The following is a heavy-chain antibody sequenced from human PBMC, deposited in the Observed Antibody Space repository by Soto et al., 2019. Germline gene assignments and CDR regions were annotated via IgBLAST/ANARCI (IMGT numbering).Heavy chain of an antibody. Sequence: WGSLRLSCSASGFTFSSYAMHWVRQAPGKGLEYVSAISSNGGSTYYADSVKGRFTISRDNSKNTVYLQMNSLRPEDTAVYYCAKPLGLLRRAMAQGSDYWGQGTLVTVSS. J-gene: IGHJ4*02. D-gene: IGHD5-18*01. CDR3: AKPLGLLRRAMAQGSDY. V-gene: IGHV3-64*04. CDR1: GFTFSSYA. CDR2: ISSNGGST.